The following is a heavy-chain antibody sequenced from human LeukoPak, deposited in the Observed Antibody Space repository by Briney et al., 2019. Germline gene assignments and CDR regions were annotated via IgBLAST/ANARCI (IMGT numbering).Heavy chain of an antibody. CDR3: TTGTAKMGATTGLEFDY. D-gene: IGHD1-26*01. J-gene: IGHJ4*02. CDR1: GFTFSSYG. V-gene: IGHV3-23*01. CDR2: ISGSGGST. Sequence: GGSPRLSCAASGFTFSSYGMSWVRQAPGKGLEWVSAISGSGGSTYYAVSVKGRFTISRDDSKNTPYLQMNSLKTEDTAVYYCTTGTAKMGATTGLEFDYWGQGTLVTVSS.